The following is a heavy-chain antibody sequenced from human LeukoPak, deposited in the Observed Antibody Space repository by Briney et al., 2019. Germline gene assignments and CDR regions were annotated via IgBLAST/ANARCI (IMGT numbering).Heavy chain of an antibody. J-gene: IGHJ4*02. D-gene: IGHD3-22*01. CDR1: GFTVSSNY. Sequence: GGSLRLSCAASGFTVSSNYMSWVRQAPGKGLEWVSVIYTGGSACYADSVKGRFTISRDNSKNTLYLQMNSLRAEDTAVYYCAKDKSDYYDSSGYSGRLDYWGQGTLVTVSS. V-gene: IGHV3-53*01. CDR2: IYTGGSA. CDR3: AKDKSDYYDSSGYSGRLDY.